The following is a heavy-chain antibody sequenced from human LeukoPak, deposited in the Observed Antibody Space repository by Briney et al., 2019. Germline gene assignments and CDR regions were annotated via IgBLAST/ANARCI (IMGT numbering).Heavy chain of an antibody. V-gene: IGHV4-59*01. Sequence: SETLSLTCTVSGGSISSYYWSWIRQPPGKGLEWIGYIYYSGSTNYNPSLKSRVTISVDTSKNQFSLKLSSVTAADTAVYYCARDRGAYCGGGCYPLDYYGMDVWGQGTTVTASS. CDR1: GGSISSYY. J-gene: IGHJ6*02. CDR2: IYYSGST. CDR3: ARDRGAYCGGGCYPLDYYGMDV. D-gene: IGHD2-21*02.